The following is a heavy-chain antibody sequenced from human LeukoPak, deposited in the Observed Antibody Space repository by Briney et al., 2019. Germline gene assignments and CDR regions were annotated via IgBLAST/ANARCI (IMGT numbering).Heavy chain of an antibody. CDR2: IYNSGST. CDR3: ARKKVSTLHWFDP. J-gene: IGHJ5*02. Sequence: PETLSLTCTVSGGSISSYYWSWIRQPPGKGLEWIGNIYNSGSTNYNPSLKSRVTISVDTSKNQFSLKVSSVTAADTAVYFCARKKVSTLHWFDPWGQGTLVTVSS. D-gene: IGHD5/OR15-5a*01. CDR1: GGSISSYY. V-gene: IGHV4-59*01.